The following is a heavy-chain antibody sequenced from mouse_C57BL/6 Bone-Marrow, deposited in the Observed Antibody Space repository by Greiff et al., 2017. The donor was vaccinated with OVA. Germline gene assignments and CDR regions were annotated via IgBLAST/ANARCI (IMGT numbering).Heavy chain of an antibody. J-gene: IGHJ2*01. CDR3: ARHYYGSSLYFDY. Sequence: QVQLQQSGAELVKPGASVKLSCKASGYTFTSYWMHWVKQRPGQGLEWIGMIHPNSGSTNYNEKFKSKATLTVDKSSSTAYMQLSSLTSEDSAVYYCARHYYGSSLYFDYWGQGTTLTVSS. CDR1: GYTFTSYW. D-gene: IGHD1-1*01. CDR2: IHPNSGST. V-gene: IGHV1-64*01.